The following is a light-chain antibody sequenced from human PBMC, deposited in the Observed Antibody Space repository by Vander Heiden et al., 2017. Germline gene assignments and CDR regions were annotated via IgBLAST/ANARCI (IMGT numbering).Light chain of an antibody. J-gene: IGKJ5*01. Sequence: EIVLTTSPDFQSVTPQEKVTIPCRATQRIGSSIHWYQQKPDHPPKLLIKYASQSLSGVPPRCSGSGCGTDFTITINSREAEEAATYYCHQSSSLRQITFGQGTRLEIK. CDR1: QRIGSS. V-gene: IGKV6-21*01. CDR3: HQSSSLRQIT. CDR2: YAS.